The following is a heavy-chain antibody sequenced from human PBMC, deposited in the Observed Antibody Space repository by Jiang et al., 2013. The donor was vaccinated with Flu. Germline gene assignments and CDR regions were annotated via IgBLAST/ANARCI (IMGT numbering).Heavy chain of an antibody. CDR3: ARYYCGGDCYLRLFDY. Sequence: VQLVESGGGVVQPGGSLRLSCAASGFTFATYSMNWVRQAPGKGLEWLSYISSSSTTIYYADSVKGRFTISRDNAKNSLYLQMNSLKAEDTAVYYCARYYCGGDCYLRLFDYWGQGTPVTVSS. V-gene: IGHV3-48*01. J-gene: IGHJ4*02. CDR1: GFTFATYS. D-gene: IGHD2-21*01. CDR2: ISSSSTTI.